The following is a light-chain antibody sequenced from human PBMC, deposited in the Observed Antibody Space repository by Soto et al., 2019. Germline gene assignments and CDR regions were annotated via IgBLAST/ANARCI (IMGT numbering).Light chain of an antibody. V-gene: IGLV6-57*03. Sequence: NFMLTQPRSVSESPGKAITISSTRSSGSIASYYVQWYQQRPGSAPTTVIYEDNQRPSGVPDRFSGSIDSSSNSASLTISGLKTEHEADYYCQSYDTNNPWVFGGGTKLTVL. CDR3: QSYDTNNPWV. CDR1: SGSIASYY. J-gene: IGLJ3*02. CDR2: EDN.